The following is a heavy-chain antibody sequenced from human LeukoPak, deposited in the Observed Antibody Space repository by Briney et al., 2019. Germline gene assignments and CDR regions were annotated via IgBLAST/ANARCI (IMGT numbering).Heavy chain of an antibody. V-gene: IGHV3-11*01. J-gene: IGHJ3*02. D-gene: IGHD1-7*01. Sequence: GGSLRLSCAASGFIFSDYYMGWIRQAPGKGLEWVSYISGSGSTIFYADSVKGRFTISRDNAKNSMHLQMNSLRAEDTAVYYCGRDFGLSGTKRSFDIWGQGTMVPVSS. CDR3: GRDFGLSGTKRSFDI. CDR2: ISGSGSTI. CDR1: GFIFSDYY.